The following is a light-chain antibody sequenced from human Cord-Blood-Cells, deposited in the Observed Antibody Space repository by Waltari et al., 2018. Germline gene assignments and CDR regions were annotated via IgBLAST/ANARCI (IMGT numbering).Light chain of an antibody. Sequence: SYELTQPPSVSVSPGQTASITCSGDKLGDKYACWYQQKPGQSPVLVIYQDSKRPSGIHERFSGSNSGNTATLTISGTQAMDEADYYCQAWDSSTVVFGTGTKVTVL. CDR2: QDS. CDR3: QAWDSSTVV. J-gene: IGLJ1*01. CDR1: KLGDKY. V-gene: IGLV3-1*01.